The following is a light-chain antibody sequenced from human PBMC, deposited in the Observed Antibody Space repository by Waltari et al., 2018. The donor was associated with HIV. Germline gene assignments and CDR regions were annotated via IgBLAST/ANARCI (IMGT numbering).Light chain of an antibody. CDR3: QQLSSYLPT. CDR1: QGVSKF. Sequence: IQLNQFPSFLPASVRDRVTITPRASQGVSKFLAWYQQQPGKPPKLLFYAASTLKSGVPSRSCGGGSGTEFTLTISSLRPENFATYSCQQLSSYLPTLGAGTKVDSK. CDR2: AAS. V-gene: IGKV1-9*01. J-gene: IGKJ3*01.